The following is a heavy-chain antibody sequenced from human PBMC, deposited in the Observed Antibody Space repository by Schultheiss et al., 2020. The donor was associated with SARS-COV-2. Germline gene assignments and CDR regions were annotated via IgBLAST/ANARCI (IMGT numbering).Heavy chain of an antibody. CDR2: ISSSGSTI. CDR3: ARDYSGYERLFHYYYGMDV. V-gene: IGHV3-48*04. CDR1: GFTFSSYA. J-gene: IGHJ6*02. D-gene: IGHD5-12*01. Sequence: GGSLRLSCAASGFTFSSYAMHWVRQAPGKGLEWVSYISSSGSTIYYADSVKGRFTISRDNAKNSLYLQMNSLRAEDTAVYYCARDYSGYERLFHYYYGMDVWGQGTTVTVSS.